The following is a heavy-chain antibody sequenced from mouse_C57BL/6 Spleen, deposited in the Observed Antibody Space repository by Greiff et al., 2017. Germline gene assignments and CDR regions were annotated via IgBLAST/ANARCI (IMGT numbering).Heavy chain of an antibody. Sequence: EVKLVESGGGLVKPGGSLKLSCAASGFTFSSYAMTWVRQTPEKRLEWVATISDGGSYTYYPENVKGRFTISRDNAKNNLYLQKGHLKSEDTAMYYCARYVGDGWFAYWGQGTLVTVSA. CDR3: ARYVGDGWFAY. J-gene: IGHJ3*01. CDR2: ISDGGSYT. CDR1: GFTFSSYA. D-gene: IGHD3-3*01. V-gene: IGHV5-4*03.